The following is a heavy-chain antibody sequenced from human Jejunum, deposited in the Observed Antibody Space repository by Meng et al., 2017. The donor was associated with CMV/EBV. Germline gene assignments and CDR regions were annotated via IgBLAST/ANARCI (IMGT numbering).Heavy chain of an antibody. CDR3: AKARQCED. V-gene: IGHV3-23*01. Sequence: RLACAASGFTFSNYAMAWDRQAQGKGLEWVSTISEIRDASYYGDSVKGRFAISRDNSKNTLYLQMSSLRVEDTAVYYCAKARQCEDWGQGTLVTVSS. CDR2: ISEIRDAS. J-gene: IGHJ4*02. CDR1: GFTFSNYA.